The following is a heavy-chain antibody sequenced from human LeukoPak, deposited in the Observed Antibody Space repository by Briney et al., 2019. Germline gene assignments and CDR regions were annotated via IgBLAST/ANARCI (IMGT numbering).Heavy chain of an antibody. CDR2: ISTDGYTT. Sequence: GGSLRLSCAASGLAFSAYKMHWVRQAPRKGLVWVSRISTDGYTTDYADFVQGRFTASRDNAKNSLYLQMSNLRAEDTAVYFCARGGGLDVWGQGATVTVSS. CDR3: ARGGGLDV. CDR1: GLAFSAYK. J-gene: IGHJ6*02. D-gene: IGHD3-16*01. V-gene: IGHV3-74*01.